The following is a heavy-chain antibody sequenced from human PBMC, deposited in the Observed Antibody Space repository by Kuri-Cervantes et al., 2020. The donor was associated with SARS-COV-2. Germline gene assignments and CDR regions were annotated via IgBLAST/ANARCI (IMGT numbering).Heavy chain of an antibody. CDR1: GGSISSYY. CDR3: ARGGAYSKSNDY. J-gene: IGHJ4*02. CDR2: IYYSGST. D-gene: IGHD4-11*01. V-gene: IGHV4-59*12. Sequence: SETLSLTCTVSGGSISSYYWSWIRQPPGKGLEWIGYIYYSGSTNYNPSLKSRVTISVDTSKNQFSLRLSSVTAADTAVYYCARGGAYSKSNDYWGRGTLVTVSS.